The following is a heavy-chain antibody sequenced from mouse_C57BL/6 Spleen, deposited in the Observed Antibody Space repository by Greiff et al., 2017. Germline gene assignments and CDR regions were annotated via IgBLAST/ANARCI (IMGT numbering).Heavy chain of an antibody. CDR2: ISSGSSTI. CDR3: AGSYDYGFDY. CDR1: GFTFSDYG. V-gene: IGHV5-17*01. D-gene: IGHD2-4*01. J-gene: IGHJ2*01. Sequence: EVHLVESGGGLVKPGGSLKLSCAASGFTFSDYGMHWVRQAPEKGLEWVAYISSGSSTIYYADTVKGRFTISRDNAKNTLFLQMTSLRSEDTAMYYCAGSYDYGFDYWGQGTTLTVSS.